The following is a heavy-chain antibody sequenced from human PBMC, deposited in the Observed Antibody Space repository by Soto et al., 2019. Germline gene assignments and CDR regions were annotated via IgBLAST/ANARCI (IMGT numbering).Heavy chain of an antibody. CDR1: GYTFTGYY. J-gene: IGHJ5*02. D-gene: IGHD2-2*01. CDR3: ARPIGYCSSTSCYPGNNWFDP. CDR2: INPNSGGT. V-gene: IGHV1-2*02. Sequence: ASVKVSCKASGYTFTGYYMHWVRQAPGQGLEWMGWINPNSGGTNYAQKFQGRVTMTRDTSISTAYMELSRLRSDDTAVYYCARPIGYCSSTSCYPGNNWFDPWGQGTLVTVSS.